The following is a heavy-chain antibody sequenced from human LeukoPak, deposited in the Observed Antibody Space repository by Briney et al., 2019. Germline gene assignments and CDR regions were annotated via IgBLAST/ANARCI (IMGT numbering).Heavy chain of an antibody. Sequence: SETLSLTCAVYGGSFSGYYWSWIRQPPGKGLEWIGEINHSGSTNYNPSLKSRVTISVDTSKSQFSLKLSSVTAADTAVYYCARGRNSGFDYWGQGTLVTVSS. CDR1: GGSFSGYY. D-gene: IGHD6-19*01. CDR2: INHSGST. CDR3: ARGRNSGFDY. V-gene: IGHV4-34*01. J-gene: IGHJ4*02.